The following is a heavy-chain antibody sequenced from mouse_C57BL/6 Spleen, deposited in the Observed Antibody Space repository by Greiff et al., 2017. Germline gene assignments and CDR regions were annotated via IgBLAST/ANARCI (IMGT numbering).Heavy chain of an antibody. CDR1: GFTFSSYA. D-gene: IGHD1-3*01. Sequence: EVQLVESGEGLVKPGGSLKLSCAASGFTFSSYAMSWVRQTPEKRLEWVAYISSGGDYIYYADTVKGRFTISRDNARNTLYLQMSRLKSEDTAMYYCTREESGGAMDYWGQGTSVTVSS. CDR3: TREESGGAMDY. J-gene: IGHJ4*01. V-gene: IGHV5-9-1*02. CDR2: ISSGGDYI.